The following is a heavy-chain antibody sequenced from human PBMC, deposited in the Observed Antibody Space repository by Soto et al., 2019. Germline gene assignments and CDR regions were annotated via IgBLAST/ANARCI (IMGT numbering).Heavy chain of an antibody. CDR3: ARAPNVLLGFGEATRRDWFDP. Sequence: QVQLVQSGAEVKKPGDSVKVSCKASGYTFTSYGISWVRQAPGQGLEWMGWISAYNGNTNYAQKLQGRVTMTTDTSTSTAYMELSGLRSDDTAVYYCARAPNVLLGFGEATRRDWFDPWGQGTLVTVSS. J-gene: IGHJ5*02. V-gene: IGHV1-18*01. D-gene: IGHD3-10*01. CDR1: GYTFTSYG. CDR2: ISAYNGNT.